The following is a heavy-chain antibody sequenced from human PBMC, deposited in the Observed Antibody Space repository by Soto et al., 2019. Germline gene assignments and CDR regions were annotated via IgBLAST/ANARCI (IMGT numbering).Heavy chain of an antibody. CDR3: AKAGGSTGDYGMDV. D-gene: IGHD6-25*01. CDR2: ISGGGDSA. Sequence: EVQLLEAGGGVVQPGGSLRLSCAASGFTFSRHAMSWVRQAPGKGLEWVSAISGGGDSAYHADSVKGRFTISRDSSKNTLFLQMNSLRAEATALYYCAKAGGSTGDYGMDVWGQGTTVTVSS. CDR1: GFTFSRHA. V-gene: IGHV3-23*01. J-gene: IGHJ6*02.